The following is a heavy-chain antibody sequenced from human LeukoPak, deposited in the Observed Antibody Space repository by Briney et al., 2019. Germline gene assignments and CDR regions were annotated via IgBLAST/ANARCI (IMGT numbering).Heavy chain of an antibody. CDR2: IYYSGST. J-gene: IGHJ4*02. Sequence: SETLSLTCTVSGGSVSSYYWSWIRQPPGKGLEWIGYIYYSGSTNYNPSLKSRVTISVDKSKNQFSLKLSSVTAADTAVYYCARRRIDSSGWYFAYYFDYWGQGTLVTVSS. D-gene: IGHD6-19*01. CDR1: GGSVSSYY. CDR3: ARRRIDSSGWYFAYYFDY. V-gene: IGHV4-59*02.